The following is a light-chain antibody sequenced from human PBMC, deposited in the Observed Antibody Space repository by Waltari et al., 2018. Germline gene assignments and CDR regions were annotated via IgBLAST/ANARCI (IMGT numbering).Light chain of an antibody. Sequence: DIQMTQSPSTLSASIGDRGTITCRASQSFANWLAWYQQKPGKAPKLLIQKASSLQSGVPSRFSGSESGTEFVLTIDSLQPDDFATYFCQQYNGYPYTFGQGIKLEIK. J-gene: IGKJ2*01. V-gene: IGKV1-5*03. CDR2: KAS. CDR1: QSFANW. CDR3: QQYNGYPYT.